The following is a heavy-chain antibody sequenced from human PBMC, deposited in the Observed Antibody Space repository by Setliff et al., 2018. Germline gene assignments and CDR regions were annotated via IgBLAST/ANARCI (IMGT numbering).Heavy chain of an antibody. V-gene: IGHV3-7*01. J-gene: IGHJ6*02. CDR2: IKQHGSEK. D-gene: IGHD3-10*01. Sequence: GESLKISCAASGFTFSSYWMSWVRQAPGKGLEWVANIKQHGSEKYYVDSVKGRFTISRDNAKNSLYRQMNSLRAEDTAVYYCARDHVYGSQYYYYYYGMDVWGQGTTVTVS. CDR1: GFTFSSYW. CDR3: ARDHVYGSQYYYYYYGMDV.